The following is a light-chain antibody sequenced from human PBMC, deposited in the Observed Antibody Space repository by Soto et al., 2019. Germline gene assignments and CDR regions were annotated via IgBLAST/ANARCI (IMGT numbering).Light chain of an antibody. CDR1: QKVYTF. V-gene: IGKV1-39*01. CDR2: DTS. J-gene: IGKJ2*01. CDR3: QQSYSTPYS. Sequence: IQMTQSPSSLSASAGDRVTITCRASQKVYTFFSWYQLKPGRVPRLLIYDTSTLQSGVPSRFSGSGSGTDFTLIINSLQPEDFATYYCQQSYSTPYSVGQGTRL.